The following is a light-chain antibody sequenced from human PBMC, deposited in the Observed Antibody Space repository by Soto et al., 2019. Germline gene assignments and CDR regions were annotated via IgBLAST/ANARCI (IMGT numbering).Light chain of an antibody. Sequence: DIQMTQSPSTLSASVGDRVTITCRASQRISSWLAWYQQKPGKAPKLLIYKASSLESGVPSRFSGSESGTEFTLTINSLQPDDFATYYCQQYNSYSLTFGGGTKVEIK. J-gene: IGKJ4*01. CDR1: QRISSW. CDR3: QQYNSYSLT. CDR2: KAS. V-gene: IGKV1-5*03.